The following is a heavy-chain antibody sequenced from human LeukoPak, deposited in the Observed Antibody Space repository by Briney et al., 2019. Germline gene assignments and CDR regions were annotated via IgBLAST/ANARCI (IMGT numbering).Heavy chain of an antibody. Sequence: PGGSLRLSCAASGFTFDDYTMHWVRQAPGKGLEWVSLISWDGGSTYYADSVKGRFTISRDNSKNSLYLQMNSLRTEDTALYYCAKARPSGWCFDYWGQGTLVTVSS. V-gene: IGHV3-43*01. CDR1: GFTFDDYT. CDR2: ISWDGGST. D-gene: IGHD6-19*01. CDR3: AKARPSGWCFDY. J-gene: IGHJ4*02.